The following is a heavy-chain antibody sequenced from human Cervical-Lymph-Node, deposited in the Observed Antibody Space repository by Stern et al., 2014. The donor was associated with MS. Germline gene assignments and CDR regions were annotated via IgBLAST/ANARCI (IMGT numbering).Heavy chain of an antibody. CDR1: GGSISSGGYY. V-gene: IGHV4-31*03. D-gene: IGHD3-3*01. J-gene: IGHJ4*02. CDR3: ARVSYDFWSGYYAFDY. Sequence: QVQLQEEGPGLVKPSQTLSLTCTVSGGSISSGGYYWSWIRQHPGKGLEWNGDIYYRGSTYYNPSLKSRVTISVDTSKNHFSLKLSSVTAADTAVYYCARVSYDFWSGYYAFDYWGQGTLVTVSS. CDR2: IYYRGST.